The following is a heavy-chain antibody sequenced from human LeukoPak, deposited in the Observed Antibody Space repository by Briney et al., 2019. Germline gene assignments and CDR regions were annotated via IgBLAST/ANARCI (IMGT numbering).Heavy chain of an antibody. CDR2: INPNSGGT. V-gene: IGHV1-2*02. Sequence: ASVKVSCKASGYTFTGYYMHWVRQAPGQGLEWMGWINPNSGGTNYAQKVQGRVTMTRDTSISTAYLELSRLRSDDTAVYYCARGDDGIGIYYDSWSGYYTGLDYWGQGTLVTVSS. J-gene: IGHJ4*02. CDR1: GYTFTGYY. CDR3: ARGDDGIGIYYDSWSGYYTGLDY. D-gene: IGHD3-3*01.